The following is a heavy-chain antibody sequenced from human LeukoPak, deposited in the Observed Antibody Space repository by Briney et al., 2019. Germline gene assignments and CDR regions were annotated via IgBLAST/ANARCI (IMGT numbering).Heavy chain of an antibody. CDR2: IYYSGST. CDR1: GGSISSGGYY. Sequence: SETLSLTCTVSGGSISSGGYYWSWIRQHPGKGLEWIGYIYYSGSTYYNPSLKSRVTISVDTSKNQFSLKLSSVTAADTAVYYCARECGSDFWSGYYHCFDYWGQGTLVTVSS. CDR3: ARECGSDFWSGYYHCFDY. V-gene: IGHV4-61*08. D-gene: IGHD3-3*01. J-gene: IGHJ4*02.